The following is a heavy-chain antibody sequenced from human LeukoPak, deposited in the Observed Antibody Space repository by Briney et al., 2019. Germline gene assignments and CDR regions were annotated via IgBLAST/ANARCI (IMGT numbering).Heavy chain of an antibody. V-gene: IGHV4-39*01. Sequence: WTRQPPGKGLEWIGSIYYTRSTYYNPSLKSRVTISVDTSKNQFSLKLTSVTAADTAVYYCARGLEYSSSSKDYWGQGTLVTVSS. J-gene: IGHJ4*02. D-gene: IGHD6-6*01. CDR2: IYYTRST. CDR3: ARGLEYSSSSKDY.